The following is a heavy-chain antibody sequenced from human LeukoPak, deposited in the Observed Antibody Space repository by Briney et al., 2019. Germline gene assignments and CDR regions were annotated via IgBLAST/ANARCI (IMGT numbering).Heavy chain of an antibody. J-gene: IGHJ4*02. CDR2: IKQDGSAK. D-gene: IGHD2-2*01. V-gene: IGHV3-7*01. CDR3: ARWRGSTSERSDY. Sequence: GGSLRLSCTASGFPFSVYWMTWVRQAPGGGLEWVANIKQDGSAKYYVDSVKGRFTISRDNAKNSLYLQMDSLRVEDTATYYCARWRGSTSERSDYWGQGTLVTVSS. CDR1: GFPFSVYW.